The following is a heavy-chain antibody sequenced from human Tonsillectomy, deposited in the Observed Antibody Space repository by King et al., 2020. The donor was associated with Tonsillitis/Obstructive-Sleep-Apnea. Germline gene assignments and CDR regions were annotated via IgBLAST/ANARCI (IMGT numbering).Heavy chain of an antibody. CDR1: GFTFXSYC. Sequence: VQLVESGGGVVQPGRSLRLSCAASGFTFXSYCLHWVRQAPGKGLEWVAVIWYDGSNKYYADSVKGRFTLSRGNSKNTLYLQMNSLSAEDTADDYCAGDGPTNVYXYYYMDVXXKGXTXTVSS. J-gene: IGHJ6*03. V-gene: IGHV3-33*01. D-gene: IGHD1-1*01. CDR2: IWYDGSNK. CDR3: AGDGPTNVYXYYYMDV.